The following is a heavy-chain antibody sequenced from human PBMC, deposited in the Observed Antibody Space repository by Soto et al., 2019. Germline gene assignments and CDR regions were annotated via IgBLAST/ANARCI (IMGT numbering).Heavy chain of an antibody. D-gene: IGHD3-9*01. V-gene: IGHV4-59*01. Sequence: PSETLSLTCTVSGGSISSYYWSWIRQPPGKGLEWIGYIYYSGSTNYNPSLKSRVTISVDTSKNQFSLKLSSVTAADTAVYYCARYLNGGDILTGYYNWFDPWGQGTLVTVSS. CDR1: GGSISSYY. CDR3: ARYLNGGDILTGYYNWFDP. J-gene: IGHJ5*02. CDR2: IYYSGST.